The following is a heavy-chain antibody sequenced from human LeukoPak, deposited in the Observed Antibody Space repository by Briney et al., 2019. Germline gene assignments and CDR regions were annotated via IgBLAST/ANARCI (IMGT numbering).Heavy chain of an antibody. Sequence: PGGSLRLSCATSGFTFSSYAMSWVRQAPGKGLEWVSSISGSGGNTYYADSVKGRFTISRDYSKNTLYLQMNSLRTEETAVYYCAKDGGYDGYNDYWGQGTLVTVSS. CDR1: GFTFSSYA. D-gene: IGHD5-24*01. CDR2: ISGSGGNT. J-gene: IGHJ4*02. CDR3: AKDGGYDGYNDY. V-gene: IGHV3-23*01.